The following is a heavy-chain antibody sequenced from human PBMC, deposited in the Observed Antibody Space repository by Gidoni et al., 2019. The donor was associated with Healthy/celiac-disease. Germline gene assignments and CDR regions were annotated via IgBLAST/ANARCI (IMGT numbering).Heavy chain of an antibody. CDR3: ARDRGGGHYGGIDY. V-gene: IGHV3-33*01. CDR2: IWYDGSNK. Sequence: QVQLVESGGGVAQPGRSLRLSCAAFGFTFSSYGMHWVRQAPGKGLEWVAVIWYDGSNKYYADSVKGRFTISRDNSKNTLYLQMNSLRAEDTAVYYCARDRGGGHYGGIDYWGQGTLVTVSS. D-gene: IGHD2-15*01. J-gene: IGHJ4*02. CDR1: GFTFSSYG.